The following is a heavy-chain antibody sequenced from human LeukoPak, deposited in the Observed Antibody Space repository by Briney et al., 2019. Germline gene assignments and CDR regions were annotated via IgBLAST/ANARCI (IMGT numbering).Heavy chain of an antibody. CDR3: AKETVAEFEFNS. CDR2: INTNTGNP. D-gene: IGHD6-19*01. V-gene: IGHV7-4-1*02. Sequence: ASVKVSCKASGYNFMSYGMHWVRQAPGQGLEWMGWINTNTGNPTYAQGFTGRFVFSLDISASTAYLQISSLKAEDTAVYYCAKETVAEFEFNSWAQGTLVTVPS. J-gene: IGHJ4*02. CDR1: GYNFMSYG.